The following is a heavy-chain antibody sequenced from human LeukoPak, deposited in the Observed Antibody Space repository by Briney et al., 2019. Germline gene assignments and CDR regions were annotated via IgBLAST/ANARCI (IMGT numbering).Heavy chain of an antibody. V-gene: IGHV5-51*01. D-gene: IGHD3-22*01. Sequence: GESLKISCKGSGYSFTNYWIGWVRQMPGKGLEWMGIIYPGDSDTRYSPSFQGQVTISVDRSISTAYLQWSSLKASDSAMYYCARLDSSGYYLNYYYYFMDVWGNGTTVTVSS. CDR3: ARLDSSGYYLNYYYYFMDV. CDR2: IYPGDSDT. CDR1: GYSFTNYW. J-gene: IGHJ6*03.